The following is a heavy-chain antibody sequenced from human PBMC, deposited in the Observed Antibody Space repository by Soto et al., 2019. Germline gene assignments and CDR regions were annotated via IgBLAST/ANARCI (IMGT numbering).Heavy chain of an antibody. CDR3: ARSQVVPGRAGYGMDV. D-gene: IGHD2-2*01. Sequence: QVQLVQSGAEVKKPGASVKVSCKASGYTFTSYGISWVRQAPGQGLEWMGWISAYNGNTNYAQKLQGRVTMTTDTSTSTAYMELRSLRSDDTDVYYCARSQVVPGRAGYGMDVWGQGTTVTVSS. CDR2: ISAYNGNT. J-gene: IGHJ6*02. V-gene: IGHV1-18*04. CDR1: GYTFTSYG.